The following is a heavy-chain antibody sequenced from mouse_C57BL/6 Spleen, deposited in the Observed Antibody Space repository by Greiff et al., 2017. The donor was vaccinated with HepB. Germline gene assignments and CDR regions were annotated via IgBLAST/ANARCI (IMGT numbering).Heavy chain of an antibody. D-gene: IGHD2-4*01. CDR3: ARGGYDYDVEAMDY. CDR2: ISYDGSN. V-gene: IGHV3-6*01. J-gene: IGHJ4*01. CDR1: GYSITSGYY. Sequence: EVKLMESGPGLVKPSQSLSLTCSVTGYSITSGYYWNWIRQFPGNKLEWMGYISYDGSNNYNPSLKNRISITRDTSKNQFFLKLNSVTTEDTATYYCARGGYDYDVEAMDYWGQGTSVTVSS.